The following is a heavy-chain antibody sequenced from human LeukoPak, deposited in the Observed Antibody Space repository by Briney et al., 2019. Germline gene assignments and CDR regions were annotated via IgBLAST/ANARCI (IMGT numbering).Heavy chain of an antibody. CDR1: GFSFNSYW. CDR3: AKDLKIFGVGYPGH. Sequence: GGSLRLSCAASGFSFNSYWMHWVRQAPGKGLVWVSLINTDGSSSKYADSVKGRFTISRDNVKDTLYLQMNSLRAEDTAVYYCAKDLKIFGVGYPGHWGQGTLVTVSS. CDR2: INTDGSSS. V-gene: IGHV3-74*01. J-gene: IGHJ4*02. D-gene: IGHD3-3*01.